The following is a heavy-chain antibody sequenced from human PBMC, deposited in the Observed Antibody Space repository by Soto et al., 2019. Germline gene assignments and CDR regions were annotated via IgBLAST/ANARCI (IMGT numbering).Heavy chain of an antibody. J-gene: IGHJ4*02. Sequence: QVQLQESGPGLVKPSQTLSLTCTVSGGSLSTGGYYWTWIRQHPGKGLEWIGYIYYSGSTYYNTSSKRRVTTSVATSTTQFSLKLSSVTAAGTAVYYCARGLSGTLFDSWGQGTLVTVPS. V-gene: IGHV4-31*03. D-gene: IGHD1-26*01. CDR2: IYYSGST. CDR3: ARGLSGTLFDS. CDR1: GGSLSTGGYY.